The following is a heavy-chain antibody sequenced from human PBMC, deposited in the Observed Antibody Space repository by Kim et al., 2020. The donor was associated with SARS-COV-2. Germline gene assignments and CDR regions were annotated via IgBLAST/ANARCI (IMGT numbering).Heavy chain of an antibody. V-gene: IGHV1-46*01. D-gene: IGHD2-2*02. Sequence: ASVKVSCKASGYTFTSYYMHWVRQAPGQGLEWMGIINPSGGSKSYAQKFQGRVTMTRDTSTSTVYMELSSLRSEDTAVYYCASTSPANCSSTSCYTYYYYGMGGWGQGTTVTVS. J-gene: IGHJ6*02. CDR1: GYTFTSYY. CDR2: INPSGGSK. CDR3: ASTSPANCSSTSCYTYYYYGMGG.